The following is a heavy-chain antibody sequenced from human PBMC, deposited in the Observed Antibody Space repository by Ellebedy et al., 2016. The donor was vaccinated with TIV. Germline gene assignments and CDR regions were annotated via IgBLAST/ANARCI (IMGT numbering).Heavy chain of an antibody. CDR3: AKDLIAVAGTGEDDY. V-gene: IGHV3-48*01. J-gene: IGHJ4*02. CDR1: GFTFSSYS. D-gene: IGHD6-19*01. CDR2: ISSSSSTI. Sequence: GESLKISXAASGFTFSSYSMNWVRQAPGKGLEWVSYISSSSSTIYYADSVKGRFTISRDNSKNTLYLQMNSLRAEDTAVYYCAKDLIAVAGTGEDDYWGQGTLVTVSS.